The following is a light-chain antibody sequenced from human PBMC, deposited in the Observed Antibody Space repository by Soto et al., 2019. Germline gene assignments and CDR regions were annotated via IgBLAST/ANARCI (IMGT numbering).Light chain of an antibody. CDR1: SSDVGAYNH. Sequence: QSALTQPRSVSGSPGQSVTISCTGTSSDVGAYNHVSWYQQHPGKAPKLMIYDVSKRPSGVPDRFSGAKSGNTASLTISGLQADDEADYYCCSHAGSSVVFGTGTKLTVL. CDR3: CSHAGSSVV. J-gene: IGLJ1*01. CDR2: DVS. V-gene: IGLV2-11*01.